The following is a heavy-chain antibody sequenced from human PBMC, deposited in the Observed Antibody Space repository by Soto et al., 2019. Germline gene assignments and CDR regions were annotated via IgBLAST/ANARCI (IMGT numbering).Heavy chain of an antibody. J-gene: IGHJ2*01. D-gene: IGHD3-22*01. CDR1: GGSISSGGYS. Sequence: QLQLQESGSGLVKPSQTLSLTCAVSGGSISSGGYSWSWIRQPPGKGLEWIGYIYHSGSTYYNPSLKSRVTLSVDRSKNQFSLKLSSVTAADTAVYYCARDYYDSSGPRGYFDLWGRGTLVTVSS. CDR2: IYHSGST. V-gene: IGHV4-30-2*01. CDR3: ARDYYDSSGPRGYFDL.